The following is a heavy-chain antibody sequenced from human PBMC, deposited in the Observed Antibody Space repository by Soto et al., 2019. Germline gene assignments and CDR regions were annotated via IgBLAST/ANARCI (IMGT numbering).Heavy chain of an antibody. D-gene: IGHD6-13*01. Sequence: GGSLRLSCAASGFTFSSYAMSWVRQAPGKGLEWVSAISGSGGSTYYADSVKGRFTISRDNSKNTLYLQMNSLRAEDTAVYYCAKSEYRGSSWYYFDYWGQGTLVTVSS. CDR1: GFTFSSYA. J-gene: IGHJ4*02. CDR2: ISGSGGST. CDR3: AKSEYRGSSWYYFDY. V-gene: IGHV3-23*01.